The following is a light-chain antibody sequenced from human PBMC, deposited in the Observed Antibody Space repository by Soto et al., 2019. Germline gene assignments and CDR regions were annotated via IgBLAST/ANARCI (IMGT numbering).Light chain of an antibody. CDR3: QQYSRAPIT. V-gene: IGKV3-20*01. Sequence: EIVLTQSPGTLSLSPGEGATLSCRASQSVSRNYLAWYQQKPGQAPRLLIYTASRRATGIPDRFSGSGSGTDFTLTISRLEPEDSAVYYCQQYSRAPITFGQGTLLEIK. J-gene: IGKJ5*01. CDR1: QSVSRNY. CDR2: TAS.